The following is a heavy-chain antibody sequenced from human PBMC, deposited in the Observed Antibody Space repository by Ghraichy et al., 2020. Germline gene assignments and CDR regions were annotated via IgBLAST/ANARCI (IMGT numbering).Heavy chain of an antibody. Sequence: GGSLRLSCAASGFTFSSYGMHWVRQAPGKGLEWVTFIRFDGSNKYYADSVKGRFTISRDNSKNTLYLQMNSLRAEDTAVYYCAKLGLAAAGWAPGYWGQGTLVTVSS. CDR2: IRFDGSNK. CDR3: AKLGLAAAGWAPGY. V-gene: IGHV3-30*02. CDR1: GFTFSSYG. D-gene: IGHD6-13*01. J-gene: IGHJ4*02.